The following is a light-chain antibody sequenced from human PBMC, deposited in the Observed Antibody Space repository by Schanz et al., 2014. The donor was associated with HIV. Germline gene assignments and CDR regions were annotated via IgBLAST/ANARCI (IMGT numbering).Light chain of an antibody. CDR1: SSDVGGYNL. J-gene: IGLJ3*02. CDR3: SSFAGSNIPWV. CDR2: EGT. Sequence: QSALPQPASVSGSPGQSITISCTGTSSDVGGYNLVSWYQHHPDKAPKLIIYEGTKRPSGVPDRFSGSKSGSTASLTVSGLQPEDEADYYCSSFAGSNIPWVFGGGTKLTVL. V-gene: IGLV2-14*02.